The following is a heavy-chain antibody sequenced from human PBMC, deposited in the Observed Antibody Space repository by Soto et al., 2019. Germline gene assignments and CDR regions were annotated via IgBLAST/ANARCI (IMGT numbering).Heavy chain of an antibody. CDR3: ARNLMVRGVMEVLYGMDV. CDR2: ISYDGSNK. D-gene: IGHD3-10*01. V-gene: IGHV3-30-3*01. Sequence: GGSLRLSCAASGFTFSSYAMHWVRQAPGKGLEWVAVISYDGSNKYYADSVKGRFTISRDNSKNTLYLQMNSLRAEDTAVYYCARNLMVRGVMEVLYGMDVWGQGTTVTVSS. J-gene: IGHJ6*02. CDR1: GFTFSSYA.